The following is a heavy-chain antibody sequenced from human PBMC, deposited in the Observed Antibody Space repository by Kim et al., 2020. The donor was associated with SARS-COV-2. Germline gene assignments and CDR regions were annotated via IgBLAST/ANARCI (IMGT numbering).Heavy chain of an antibody. Sequence: SETLSLTCTVSDGSISGYYWSWIRQPPGKGLEWIGYISHSGSTNYKPSLKSRVTISVDTSRNQFSLKVTSVTAADTALYYCTRGISPSYFQHWGQGTLVT. J-gene: IGHJ1*01. CDR3: TRGISPSYFQH. CDR1: DGSISGYY. V-gene: IGHV4-59*13. CDR2: ISHSGST.